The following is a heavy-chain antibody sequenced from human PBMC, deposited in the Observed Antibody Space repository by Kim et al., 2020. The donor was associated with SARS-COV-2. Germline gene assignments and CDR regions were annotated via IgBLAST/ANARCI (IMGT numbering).Heavy chain of an antibody. CDR3: ARDRGDYTGNQYYSYGMDV. J-gene: IGHJ6*01. CDR1: GGSISRYY. V-gene: IGHV4-59*13. Sequence: SETLSLTCSVSGGSISRYYWSWIRQPPGKGLEWMGNIYYTGSSNYNPSLKSRVTISVDTSKNQFSLKLNSVTAADTAVYYCARDRGDYTGNQYYSYGMDV. CDR2: IYYTGSS. D-gene: IGHD2-2*02.